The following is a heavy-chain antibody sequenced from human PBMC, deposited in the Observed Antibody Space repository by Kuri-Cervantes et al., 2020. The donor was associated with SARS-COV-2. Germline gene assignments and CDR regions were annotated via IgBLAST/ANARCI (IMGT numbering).Heavy chain of an antibody. CDR3: AKDQHGIVVVVAAIDY. V-gene: IGHV3-30*02. J-gene: IGHJ4*02. D-gene: IGHD2-15*01. CDR1: GFTFSSFS. Sequence: GGSLRLSCAASGFTFSSFSLHWVRQAPGKGLEWVAFIRYDGSNKDYGDSVKGRFTISRDNSKSTLYLQMNSLRAEDTAVYYCAKDQHGIVVVVAAIDYWGQGTLVTVSS. CDR2: IRYDGSNK.